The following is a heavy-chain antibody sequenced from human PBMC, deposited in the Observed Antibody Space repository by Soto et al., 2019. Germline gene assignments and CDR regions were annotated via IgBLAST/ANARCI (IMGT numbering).Heavy chain of an antibody. Sequence: GGSLRLSCAASGFTFSSYAMHWVRQAPGKGLEWVAVISYDGSNKYYADSVKGRFTISRDNSKNTLYLQMNSLRAEDTAVYYCARDTFPHVDIVATTDAFDIWGQGTMVTVSS. J-gene: IGHJ3*02. V-gene: IGHV3-30-3*01. CDR1: GFTFSSYA. CDR3: ARDTFPHVDIVATTDAFDI. D-gene: IGHD5-12*01. CDR2: ISYDGSNK.